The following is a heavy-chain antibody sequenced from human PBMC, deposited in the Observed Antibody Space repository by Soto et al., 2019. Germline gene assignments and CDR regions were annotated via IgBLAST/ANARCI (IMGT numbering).Heavy chain of an antibody. CDR2: IYYSGST. V-gene: IGHV4-39*01. CDR1: GGSISSSSYY. CDR3: ARGLYYYDSSGYYSEYYFDY. Sequence: SETLSLTCTVSGGSISSSSYYWGWIRQPPGKGLEWIGSIYYSGSTYYNPSLKSRVTISVDTSKNQFPLKLSSVTAADTAVYYCARGLYYYDSSGYYSEYYFDYWGQGTLVTVS. J-gene: IGHJ4*02. D-gene: IGHD3-22*01.